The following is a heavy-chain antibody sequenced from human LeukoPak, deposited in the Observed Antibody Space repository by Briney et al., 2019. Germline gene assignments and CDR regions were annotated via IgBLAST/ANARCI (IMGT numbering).Heavy chain of an antibody. V-gene: IGHV3-74*01. Sequence: PGGSMRLSCTAAGFTFRSYWIHWVRQAPEKGLEWVSRVIRDGSFTNYADSLKGRFTISRDNAKNTLYLQMSSLRAEDTAVYFCVRDGDYVNFDYWGQGSLVTVSS. CDR3: VRDGDYVNFDY. CDR1: GFTFRSYW. CDR2: VIRDGSFT. J-gene: IGHJ4*02. D-gene: IGHD3-16*01.